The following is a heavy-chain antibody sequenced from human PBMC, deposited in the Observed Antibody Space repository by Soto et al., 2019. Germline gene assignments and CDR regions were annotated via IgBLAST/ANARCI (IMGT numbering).Heavy chain of an antibody. CDR3: AKDRDYPRDYFHY. CDR1: GFTFNNYA. CDR2: ISANGQGI. V-gene: IGHV3-23*01. Sequence: PGGSLRLSCAASGFTFNNYAMSWVRPAPGKGLEWVSAISANGQGIYYADSVKGRFIISRDNSKNTVFLHMDSLTAEDTAVYYCAKDRDYPRDYFHYWGQGTLVTVSS. D-gene: IGHD3-10*01. J-gene: IGHJ4*02.